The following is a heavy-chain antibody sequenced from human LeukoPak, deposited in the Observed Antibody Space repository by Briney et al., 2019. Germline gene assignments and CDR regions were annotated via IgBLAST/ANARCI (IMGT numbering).Heavy chain of an antibody. Sequence: ETLSLTCAVYGGSFSGYYWSWIRQPPGKGLEWIGEINHSGSTNYNPSLKSRVTISVDTSKNQFSLKLSSVTAADTAVYYCARGPVGYSSSWYQRDWFDPWGQGTLVTVSS. CDR3: ARGPVGYSSSWYQRDWFDP. J-gene: IGHJ5*02. D-gene: IGHD6-13*01. CDR1: GGSFSGYY. V-gene: IGHV4-34*01. CDR2: INHSGST.